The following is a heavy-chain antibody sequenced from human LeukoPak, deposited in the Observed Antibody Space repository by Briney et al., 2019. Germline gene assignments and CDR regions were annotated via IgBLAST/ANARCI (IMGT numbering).Heavy chain of an antibody. V-gene: IGHV4-34*01. D-gene: IGHD2-15*01. Sequence: PSETLSLTCAVYGGSFSGYYWSWIRQPPGKGLEWIGEINHSGSTNYNPSLKSRVTISVDTSKNQFSLKLSSVTAADTAVYYCARGVSPLRYCSGGSCWFPTWPNYYYYMDVWGKGTTVTVSS. CDR2: INHSGST. CDR1: GGSFSGYY. CDR3: ARGVSPLRYCSGGSCWFPTWPNYYYYMDV. J-gene: IGHJ6*03.